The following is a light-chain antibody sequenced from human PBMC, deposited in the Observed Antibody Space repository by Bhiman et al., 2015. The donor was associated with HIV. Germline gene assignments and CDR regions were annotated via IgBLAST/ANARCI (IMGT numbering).Light chain of an antibody. CDR1: INDVGGYNY. V-gene: IGLV2-14*03. CDR3: SSYTSRNTLV. J-gene: IGLJ3*02. Sequence: QSALSQPPSASGSPGQSVTISCTGSINDVGGYNYVSWYQQYPGKAPKLMIYDVTNRPSGVSDRFSGSKSGNTASLTISGLQAADEADYYCSSYTSRNTLVFGGGTKLTVL. CDR2: DVT.